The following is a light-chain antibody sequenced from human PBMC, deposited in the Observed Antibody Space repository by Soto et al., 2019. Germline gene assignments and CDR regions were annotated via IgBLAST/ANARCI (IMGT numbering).Light chain of an antibody. J-gene: IGKJ1*01. CDR2: WAS. CDR1: QSVLYSSNNKNY. V-gene: IGKV4-1*01. CDR3: QQYYSTPWT. Sequence: DIVMTQSPDSLAVSLGERATINCKSSQSVLYSSNNKNYLAWYQQKPGQPPKLLIYWASTRESGVPERFSSSGSGTDFTLTISSRQAEDVAVYYCQQYYSTPWTFGQGTKMEIK.